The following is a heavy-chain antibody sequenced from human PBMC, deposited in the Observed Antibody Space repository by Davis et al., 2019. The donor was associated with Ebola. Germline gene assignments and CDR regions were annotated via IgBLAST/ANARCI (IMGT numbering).Heavy chain of an antibody. CDR1: GFTFSSYA. J-gene: IGHJ6*04. CDR2: IWYDGSNK. D-gene: IGHD1-1*01. CDR3: ARDKARGTEGYYGMDV. V-gene: IGHV3-33*08. Sequence: PGGSLRLSCAASGFTFSSYAMHWVRQAPGKGLEWVAVIWYDGSNKYYADSVKGRFTISRDNSKNTLYLQMNSLRVEDTAVYHCARDKARGTEGYYGMDVWGKGTTVTVSS.